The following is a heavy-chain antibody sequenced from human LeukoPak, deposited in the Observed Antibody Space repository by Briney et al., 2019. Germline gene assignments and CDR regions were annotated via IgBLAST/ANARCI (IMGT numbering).Heavy chain of an antibody. CDR1: GYSFTSYW. J-gene: IGHJ3*02. D-gene: IGHD3-10*01. CDR3: ARHREFYAFDI. Sequence: GESLKISCQASGYSFTSYWIGWVRQMPGKGLEWMGIIYPGDSDTRYSPSFQGQVTISADKSISTAYLQWSSLKASDTAMYYCARHREFYAFDIWGQGTMVTVSS. V-gene: IGHV5-51*01. CDR2: IYPGDSDT.